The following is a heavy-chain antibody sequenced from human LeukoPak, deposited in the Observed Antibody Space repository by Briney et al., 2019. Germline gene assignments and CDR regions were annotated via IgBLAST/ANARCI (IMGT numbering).Heavy chain of an antibody. J-gene: IGHJ4*02. CDR3: YVWGSYRSDY. CDR1: GGTFSSYA. D-gene: IGHD3-16*02. Sequence: RASVKVSCKASGGTFSSYAISWVQQAPGKGLEWMGGFDPEDGETIYAQKFQGRVTMTEDTSTDTAYMELSSLRSEDTAVYYCYVWGSYRSDYWGQGTLVTVSS. CDR2: FDPEDGET. V-gene: IGHV1-24*01.